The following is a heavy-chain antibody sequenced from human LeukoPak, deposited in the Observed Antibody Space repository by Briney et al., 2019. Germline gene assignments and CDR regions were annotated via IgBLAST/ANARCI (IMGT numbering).Heavy chain of an antibody. CDR2: MSWNSGSI. V-gene: IGHV3-9*03. D-gene: IGHD3-9*01. CDR1: GFTFDEYA. Sequence: GGSLRLSCAASGFTFDEYAMHWVGQAPGKGLEWVSGMSWNSGSIGYADSVKRRSTISPETAKNSLYLQMHSLRAEDMALYYSPLYREAGYYGWALDISGPGTIVTASP. J-gene: IGHJ3*02. CDR3: PLYREAGYYGWALDI.